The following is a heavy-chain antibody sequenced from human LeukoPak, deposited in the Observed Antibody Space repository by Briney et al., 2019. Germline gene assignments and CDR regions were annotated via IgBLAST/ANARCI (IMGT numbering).Heavy chain of an antibody. CDR1: GFTFSSYS. CDR3: ARGHQLRWFDP. Sequence: GGSLRLSCAASGFTFSSYSMNWVRQAPGKGLEWVSSISSSSSYIYYADSVKGRFTISRDNAKNSLYLQMNSLRAGDTAVYYCARGHQLRWFDPWGQGTLVTVSS. D-gene: IGHD2-2*01. V-gene: IGHV3-21*01. CDR2: ISSSSSYI. J-gene: IGHJ5*02.